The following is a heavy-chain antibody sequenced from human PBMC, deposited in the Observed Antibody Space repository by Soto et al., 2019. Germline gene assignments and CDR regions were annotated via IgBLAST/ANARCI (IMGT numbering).Heavy chain of an antibody. V-gene: IGHV3-23*01. Sequence: EVQLLESGGGLVQPGVSLRLSCTVSVFTVTTYGIIWLRQAPGKGLEWVSGIVDSQGWIYYEASANDRFTFPGHTSNNKLFLHMNSLRSADTAFYYCARLTPFPGVWGSYRHRIYIEYWGRGNLVTVSS. CDR2: IVDSQGWI. CDR3: ARLTPFPGVWGSYRHRIYIEY. D-gene: IGHD3-16*01. CDR1: VFTVTTYG. J-gene: IGHJ4*02.